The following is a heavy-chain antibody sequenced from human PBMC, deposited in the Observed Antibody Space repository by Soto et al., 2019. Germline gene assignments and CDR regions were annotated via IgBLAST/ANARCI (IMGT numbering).Heavy chain of an antibody. V-gene: IGHV1-24*01. CDR3: ATVPLRGDSGYDYRAPFDY. Sequence: GASVKVSCKVSGYTLTELSMHWVRQAPGKGLEWMGGFDPEDGDTIYAQKFQGRVTMTEDTSTDTAYMELSSLRSEDTAVYYCATVPLRGDSGYDYRAPFDYGGQGTLVTVS. CDR1: GYTLTELS. J-gene: IGHJ4*02. CDR2: FDPEDGDT. D-gene: IGHD5-12*01.